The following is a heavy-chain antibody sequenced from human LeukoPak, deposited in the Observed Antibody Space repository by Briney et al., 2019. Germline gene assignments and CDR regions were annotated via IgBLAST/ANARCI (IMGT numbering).Heavy chain of an antibody. CDR1: NDSIKDYY. D-gene: IGHD6-13*01. CDR2: VSNSGST. V-gene: IGHV4-59*01. J-gene: IGHJ3*01. CDR3: ARYEVGSSWAQAFDV. Sequence: SETLSLTCAVSNDSIKDYYWNWSRQPPGKGLEWIGFVSNSGSTNYNPSVKSRVTISIDTSKRQLSLRLTSVTAADTAVYYCARYEVGSSWAQAFDVWGHGTRVTVSS.